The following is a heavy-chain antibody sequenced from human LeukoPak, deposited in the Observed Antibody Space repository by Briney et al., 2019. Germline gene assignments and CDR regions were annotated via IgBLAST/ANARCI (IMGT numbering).Heavy chain of an antibody. Sequence: SVKVSCKASGGTFSSYAISWVRQAPGQGLEWMGGIIPVFGTANYAQKFQGRVTITADESTSTAYMELSSLRSEDTAVYYCARGSRNYYGSGSYYPYYYYGMDVWGQGTTVTVSS. V-gene: IGHV1-69*13. CDR1: GGTFSSYA. D-gene: IGHD3-10*01. J-gene: IGHJ6*02. CDR2: IIPVFGTA. CDR3: ARGSRNYYGSGSYYPYYYYGMDV.